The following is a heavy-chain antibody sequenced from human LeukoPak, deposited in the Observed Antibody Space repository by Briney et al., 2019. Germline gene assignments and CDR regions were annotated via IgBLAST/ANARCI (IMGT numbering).Heavy chain of an antibody. D-gene: IGHD4-11*01. V-gene: IGHV3-33*06. CDR3: AKDAQRGFDYSNSLEY. CDR2: IWSDGTEK. CDR1: GFTYSHYG. J-gene: IGHJ4*02. Sequence: GGSLRLSCAASGFTYSHYGMHWVSQAPGKGLEWVAVIWSDGTEKYYADPVKGRFTISRDNSKNMLYLQMNSLRGEDTGVYYCAKDAQRGFDYSNSLEYWGLGALVTVSS.